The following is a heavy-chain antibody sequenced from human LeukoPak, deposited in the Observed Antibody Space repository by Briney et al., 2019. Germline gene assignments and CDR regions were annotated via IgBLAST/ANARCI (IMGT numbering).Heavy chain of an antibody. CDR2: INHSGST. J-gene: IGHJ4*02. CDR3: ARVGSRMKPFDY. Sequence: SETLSLTCAVYGGSFSGYYWSWIRQPPGKGLEWIGEINHSGSTNYNPSLKSRVTISVDTSKNQFSLKLSSVTAADTAVYYCARVGSRMKPFDYRGQGTLVTVSS. V-gene: IGHV4-34*01. D-gene: IGHD2-15*01. CDR1: GGSFSGYY.